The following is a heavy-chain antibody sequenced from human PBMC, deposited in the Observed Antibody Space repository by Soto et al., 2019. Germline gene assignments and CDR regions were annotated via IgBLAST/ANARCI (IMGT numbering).Heavy chain of an antibody. CDR3: ARGVLEWLLRDSYYYYMDV. J-gene: IGHJ6*03. Sequence: SETLSLTCTVSGDSISSSYGNWIRQAPGGGLEWIGYIDDTGSTNYNPSLKSRVTLSVDPSNNQYSLKLSSVTAADTAVYYCARGVLEWLLRDSYYYYMDVWGKGTTVTVSS. CDR2: IDDTGST. D-gene: IGHD3-3*01. V-gene: IGHV4-59*01. CDR1: GDSISSSY.